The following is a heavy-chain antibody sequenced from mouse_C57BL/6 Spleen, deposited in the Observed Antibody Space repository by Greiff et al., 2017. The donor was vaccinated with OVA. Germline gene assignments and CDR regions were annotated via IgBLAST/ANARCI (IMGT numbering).Heavy chain of an antibody. CDR2: IDPENGDT. V-gene: IGHV14-4*01. J-gene: IGHJ3*01. D-gene: IGHD1-1*01. CDR3: TPYYDGSPAWFAY. CDR1: GFNIKDDY. Sequence: EVQLQQSGAELVRPGASVKLSCTASGFNIKDDYMHWVKQRPEQGLEWIGWIDPENGDTEYASKFQGKATITADPSSNTAYLQLSSLTSEDTAVYYCTPYYDGSPAWFAYWGQGTLVTVSA.